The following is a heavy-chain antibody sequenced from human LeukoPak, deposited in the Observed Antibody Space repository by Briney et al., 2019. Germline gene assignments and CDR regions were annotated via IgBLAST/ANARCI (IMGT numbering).Heavy chain of an antibody. CDR3: ARGRDWNYAFDY. CDR2: ISTYNGNT. D-gene: IGHD1-7*01. V-gene: IGHV1-18*01. CDR1: GDTFTSYG. J-gene: IGHJ4*02. Sequence: ASVKVSCKASGDTFTSYGIIWVRQAPGQGLEWMGWISTYNGNTNYAQKLQGRVTMTTDTSTSTAYMELRSLKSDDTAVYYCARGRDWNYAFDYWGQGTLVTVSS.